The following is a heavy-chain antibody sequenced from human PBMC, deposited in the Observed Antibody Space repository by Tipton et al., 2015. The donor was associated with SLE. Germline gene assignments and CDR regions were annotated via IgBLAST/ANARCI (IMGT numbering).Heavy chain of an antibody. CDR1: GGSFSGYY. CDR3: ARVGITGTTWDWYFDL. J-gene: IGHJ2*01. V-gene: IGHV4-34*01. D-gene: IGHD1-7*01. Sequence: TLSLTCAVYGGSFSGYYWSWIRQPPGKGLEWIGGIYYSGSTYYNPSLKSRVTISVDTSKNQFSLKLSSVTAADTAVYYCARVGITGTTWDWYFDLWGRGTLVTVSS. CDR2: IYYSGST.